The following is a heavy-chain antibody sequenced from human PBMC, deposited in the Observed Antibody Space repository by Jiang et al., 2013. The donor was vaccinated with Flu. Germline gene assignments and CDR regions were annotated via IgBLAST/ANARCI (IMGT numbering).Heavy chain of an antibody. CDR2: IYPDDSDT. D-gene: IGHD7-27*01. Sequence: GAEVKKPGESLKISCKGSGYTFSTYWIGWVRQMPGKGLECMGIIYPDDSDTRYKPSFQGHVSISVDRSINTAYLQWSSLKASDTAMYYCARGPLGMTTNNYFFDSWGQGSLVTVSS. J-gene: IGHJ4*02. CDR3: ARGPLGMTTNNYFFDS. CDR1: GYTFSTYW. V-gene: IGHV5-51*01.